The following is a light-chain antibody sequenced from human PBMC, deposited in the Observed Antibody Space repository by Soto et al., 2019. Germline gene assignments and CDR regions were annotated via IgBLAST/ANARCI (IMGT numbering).Light chain of an antibody. CDR3: QQYDSSPRT. CDR2: GPS. CDR1: QSISSSY. Sequence: ETVLTQSPGTLSLSPGERATLSCRASQSISSSYLAWYQQKPGQAPRLLIYGPSSRATGIPDRFSGSGSGTDFTLTINRLEPEDFAVYYCQQYDSSPRTFGQGTKVDI. V-gene: IGKV3-20*01. J-gene: IGKJ1*01.